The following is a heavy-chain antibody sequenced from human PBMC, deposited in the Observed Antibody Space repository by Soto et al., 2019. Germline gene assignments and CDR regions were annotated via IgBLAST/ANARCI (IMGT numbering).Heavy chain of an antibody. V-gene: IGHV3-30-3*01. CDR1: GLTFGGYA. J-gene: IGHJ4*02. D-gene: IGHD3-3*01. Sequence: QVQLVESGGGGVHPGRSWRLSWEASGLTFGGYAMHWVAQAPARGLVWVAVISYDGSNKYYADSVKGRFTISRDNSKNTLYLQLNSLRAEDTAVYYCARDKRDLRFLEWSYYFDYWGQGTLVTVSS. CDR3: ARDKRDLRFLEWSYYFDY. CDR2: ISYDGSNK.